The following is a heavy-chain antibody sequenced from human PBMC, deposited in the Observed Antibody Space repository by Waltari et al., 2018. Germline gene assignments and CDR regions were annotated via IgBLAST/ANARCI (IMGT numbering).Heavy chain of an antibody. CDR1: GGTFSSHA. CDR3: ARAAGAKYYYDSSGYWDY. Sequence: QVQLVQSGAEVTKPGSSVKGSCKASGGTFSSHAISWVRQVPGTGLEWMGGIIPIFGTANYAQKFQGRVTITADESTSTAYMELSSLRSEDTAVYYCARAAGAKYYYDSSGYWDYWGQGTLVTVSS. D-gene: IGHD3-22*01. V-gene: IGHV1-69*12. J-gene: IGHJ4*02. CDR2: IIPIFGTA.